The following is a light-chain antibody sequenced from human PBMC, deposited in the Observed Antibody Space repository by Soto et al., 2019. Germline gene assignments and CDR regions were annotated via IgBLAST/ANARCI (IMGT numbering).Light chain of an antibody. V-gene: IGKV3-20*01. CDR2: GAS. J-gene: IGKJ2*01. CDR3: QQYVTSPMYT. Sequence: EIVLTQSPGTLSLSPGERATLSCRASQTIRGSYVAWYQQKPGQAPRLVIYGASSRATGVPERFSGSGSGTDFTLTISRLEPEDFALYFCQQYVTSPMYTFGQGTKLQIK. CDR1: QTIRGSY.